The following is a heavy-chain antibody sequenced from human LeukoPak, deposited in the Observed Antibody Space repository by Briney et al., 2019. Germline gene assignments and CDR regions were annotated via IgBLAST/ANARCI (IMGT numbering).Heavy chain of an antibody. CDR1: GGSISSYY. D-gene: IGHD3-9*01. V-gene: IGHV4-59*01. Sequence: PSETLSLTCTVSGGSISSYYWSWIRQPPGKGLEWIGYIYYSGSTNYNPSLKSRVTISVDTSKNQFSLKLSSVTAADTAVYYCARMVTGYYQLDYWGQGTLVTVSS. CDR2: IYYSGST. J-gene: IGHJ4*02. CDR3: ARMVTGYYQLDY.